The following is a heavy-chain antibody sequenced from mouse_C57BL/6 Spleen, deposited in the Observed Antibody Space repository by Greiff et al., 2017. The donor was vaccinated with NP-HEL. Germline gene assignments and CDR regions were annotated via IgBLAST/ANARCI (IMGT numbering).Heavy chain of an antibody. CDR3: ARLPSYDPYAMDY. V-gene: IGHV1-19*01. J-gene: IGHJ4*01. Sequence: VQLQQSGPVLVKPGASVKMSCKASGYTFTDYYMNWVKQSHGKSLEWIGVINPYNGGTSYNQKFKGKATLTVDKSSSTAYMELNSLTSEDSAVYYCARLPSYDPYAMDYWGQGTSVTVSS. D-gene: IGHD2-3*01. CDR2: INPYNGGT. CDR1: GYTFTDYY.